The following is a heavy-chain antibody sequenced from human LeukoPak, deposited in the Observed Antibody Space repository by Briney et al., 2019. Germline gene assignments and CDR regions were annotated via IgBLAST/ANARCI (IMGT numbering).Heavy chain of an antibody. J-gene: IGHJ4*02. D-gene: IGHD5-24*01. CDR3: ARALGDGYNYFDY. CDR2: INTAGSST. Sequence: GGSLRLSCAASGFTFSSYGMRWVRHAPGKGLVWVSRINTAGSSTNYADSVKGRFTLSRDNAKNTLYMQMNSLRAEDTAVYYCARALGDGYNYFDYWGQGNLVTVSS. V-gene: IGHV3-74*01. CDR1: GFTFSSYG.